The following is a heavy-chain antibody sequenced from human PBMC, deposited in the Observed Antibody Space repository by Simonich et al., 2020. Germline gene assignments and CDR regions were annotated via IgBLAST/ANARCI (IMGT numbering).Heavy chain of an antibody. CDR2: MNPNSGNT. Sequence: QVQLVQSGAEVKKPGASVKVSCKASGYTFTSYDINWVRQATGQGLEWMGWMNPNSGNTSYAKKFQGRVTITRNTSISTAYMELSSLRSEDTAVYYCARTYSGSYYYFDYWGQGTLVTVSS. V-gene: IGHV1-8*03. D-gene: IGHD1-26*01. CDR3: ARTYSGSYYYFDY. CDR1: GYTFTSYD. J-gene: IGHJ4*02.